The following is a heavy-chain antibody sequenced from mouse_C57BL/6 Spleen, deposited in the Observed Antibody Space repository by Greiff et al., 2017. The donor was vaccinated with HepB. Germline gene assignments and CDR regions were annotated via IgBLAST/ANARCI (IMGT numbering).Heavy chain of an antibody. V-gene: IGHV1-69*01. CDR3: ARNYGSSFYFDY. J-gene: IGHJ2*01. D-gene: IGHD1-1*01. Sequence: QVQLKQPGAELVMPGASVKLSCKASGYTFTSYWMHGVKQRPGQGLEWIGESDPSDSYTNYNQKFKGKSTLTVDKSSSTAYMQLSSLTSEDSAVYYCARNYGSSFYFDYWGQGTTLTVAS. CDR2: SDPSDSYT. CDR1: GYTFTSYW.